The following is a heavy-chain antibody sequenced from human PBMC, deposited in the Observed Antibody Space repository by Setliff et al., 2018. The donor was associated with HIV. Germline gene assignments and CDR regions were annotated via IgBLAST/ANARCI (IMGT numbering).Heavy chain of an antibody. D-gene: IGHD4-17*01. CDR1: GGSISTYY. J-gene: IGHJ3*01. V-gene: IGHV4-59*01. CDR2: IYFSGSS. Sequence: SETLSLTCTVSGGSISTYYWSWIRQPPGKGLEWIGSIYFSGSSDNNPSLKSRVTLSVDTSKHQFSLKLSSVTAADTAVYYCARVQMAYAAFDVWGQGTMVTVSS. CDR3: ARVQMAYAAFDV.